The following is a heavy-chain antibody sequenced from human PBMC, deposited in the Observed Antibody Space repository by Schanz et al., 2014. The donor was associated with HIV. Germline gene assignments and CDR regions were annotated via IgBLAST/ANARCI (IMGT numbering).Heavy chain of an antibody. Sequence: QLQLVQSGAEVKKPGASVKVSCKASGYTFTIYDINWVRQTTGQGLEWMGWMNPNTGNTGYAQKFQGRVDMTRTTPISTAYMELRGLKSEDTAVYFCARARAKIEGRPVGNWFDPWGQGTLVAVSS. J-gene: IGHJ5*02. CDR2: MNPNTGNT. V-gene: IGHV1-8*01. D-gene: IGHD6-6*01. CDR1: GYTFTIYD. CDR3: ARARAKIEGRPVGNWFDP.